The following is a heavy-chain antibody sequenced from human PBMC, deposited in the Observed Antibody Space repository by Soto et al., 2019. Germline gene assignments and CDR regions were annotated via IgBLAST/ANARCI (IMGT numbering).Heavy chain of an antibody. D-gene: IGHD6-6*01. CDR1: GFTFSSYA. CDR2: ISYDGSNK. J-gene: IGHJ4*02. V-gene: IGHV3-30-3*01. Sequence: PGGSLRLSCAASGFTFSSYAMHWVRQAPGKGLEWVAVISYDGSNKYYADSVKGRFTISRDNSKNTLYLQMNSLRAEDTALYYCARDFGRYSSSYASDYWGQGTLVTVSS. CDR3: ARDFGRYSSSYASDY.